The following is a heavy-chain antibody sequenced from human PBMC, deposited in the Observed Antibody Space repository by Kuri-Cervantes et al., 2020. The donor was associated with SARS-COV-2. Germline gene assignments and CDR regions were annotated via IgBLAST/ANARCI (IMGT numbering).Heavy chain of an antibody. CDR1: GDSFSSYS. Sequence: SVKVSCKASGDSFSSYSFNWVRQAPGQGLEWMGGIIPMFGTADYAQKFQGRVTVTADESTSTVYMELTSLRSDDTAVYYCARVHSSGWSKAHRYYFDYWGQGTLVTVSS. CDR3: ARVHSSGWSKAHRYYFDY. J-gene: IGHJ4*02. CDR2: IIPMFGTA. V-gene: IGHV1-69*13. D-gene: IGHD6-19*01.